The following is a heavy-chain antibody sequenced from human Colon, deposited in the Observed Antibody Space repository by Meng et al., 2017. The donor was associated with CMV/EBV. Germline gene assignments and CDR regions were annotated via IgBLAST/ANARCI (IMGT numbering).Heavy chain of an antibody. CDR3: ATGAGTQAAALGVLDV. Sequence: ITITSHCLYWVRQAPHKGLEWVASISHDGSEKFYADSVKGRFTISRDNSRNVQYLELNNLRDDDTAMYFCATGAGTQAAALGVLDVWGRGTLVTVSS. J-gene: IGHJ4*02. V-gene: IGHV3-33*07. CDR2: ISHDGSEK. CDR1: ITITSHC. D-gene: IGHD6-25*01.